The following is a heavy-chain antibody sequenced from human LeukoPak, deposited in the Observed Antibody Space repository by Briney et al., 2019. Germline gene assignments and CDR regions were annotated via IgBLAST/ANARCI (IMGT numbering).Heavy chain of an antibody. CDR3: AKTGSSWAHFDY. V-gene: IGHV3-43D*04. J-gene: IGHJ4*02. Sequence: GGSLRLSCAASGFTFDDYAMHWVRQAPGKGLEWVSLINWDGSSTYYADSVKGPFTISRDNSKNSLYLQMNSLRAEDTALYYCAKTGSSWAHFDYWGQGTLVTVSS. D-gene: IGHD6-13*01. CDR1: GFTFDDYA. CDR2: INWDGSST.